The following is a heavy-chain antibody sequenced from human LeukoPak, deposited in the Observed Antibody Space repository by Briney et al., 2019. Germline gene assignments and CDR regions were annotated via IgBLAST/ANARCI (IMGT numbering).Heavy chain of an antibody. CDR2: IRRRTNSYTT. V-gene: IGHV3-72*01. CDR3: TRDGGESLYTAFDI. D-gene: IGHD3-16*01. J-gene: IGHJ3*02. CDR1: GFTFSDYI. Sequence: PGGSLRLSCEASGFTFSDYILDWVRQAPGKGLEWVGRIRRRTNSYTTEYAASVNGRFIVSRDDSKNSLYLHMSSLKTEDTAVYYCTRDGGESLYTAFDIWGQGTMVAVSS.